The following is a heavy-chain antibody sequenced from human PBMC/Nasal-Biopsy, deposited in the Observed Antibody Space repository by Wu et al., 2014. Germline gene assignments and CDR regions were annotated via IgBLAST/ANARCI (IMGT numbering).Heavy chain of an antibody. D-gene: IGHD1-26*01. J-gene: IGHJ4*02. CDR2: IYENGVT. CDR1: GDSIANSDYY. V-gene: IGHV4-39*01. CDR3: AREGRSVNVVGAKIEV. Sequence: TLSLTCSVSGDSIANSDYYWVWIRQPPGKGLEWIGNIYENGVTHYNPSLKSRVIISVDKSKNQFSLKVNSVTAADTAIYYCAREGRSVNVVGAKIEVWGQGTLATVSS.